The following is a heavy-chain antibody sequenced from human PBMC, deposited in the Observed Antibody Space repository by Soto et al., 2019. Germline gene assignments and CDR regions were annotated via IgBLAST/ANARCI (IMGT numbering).Heavy chain of an antibody. CDR2: IDPSGSYT. J-gene: IGHJ4*02. V-gene: IGHV5-10-1*01. Sequence: PGESLKISCKGSGYSFTSYWISWVRQMPGKGLEWMGRIDPSGSYTNYSPSFQGHVTISADKSISTAYLQWSSLKASDTAMYYCARHFKYSSGWSDYWGQGTLVTVSS. CDR3: ARHFKYSSGWSDY. D-gene: IGHD6-19*01. CDR1: GYSFTSYW.